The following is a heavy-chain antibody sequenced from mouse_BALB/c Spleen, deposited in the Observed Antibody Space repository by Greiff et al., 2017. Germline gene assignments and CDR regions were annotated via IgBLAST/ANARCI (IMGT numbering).Heavy chain of an antibody. CDR2: ISSGGSYT. J-gene: IGHJ3*01. V-gene: IGHV5-6*01. Sequence: EVQLVESGGDLVKPGGSLKLSCAASGFTFSSYGMSWVRQTPDKRLEWVATISSGGSYTYYPDSVKGRFTISRDNAKNTLYLQMSSLKSEDTAMYYCARQKVSSSFAYGGQGALVTVSA. CDR3: ARQKVSSSFAY. CDR1: GFTFSSYG. D-gene: IGHD1-1*01.